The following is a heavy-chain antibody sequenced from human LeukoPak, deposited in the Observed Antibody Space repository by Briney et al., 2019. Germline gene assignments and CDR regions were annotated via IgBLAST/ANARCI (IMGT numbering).Heavy chain of an antibody. CDR2: ISGSGGST. J-gene: IGHJ4*02. CDR3: AIWARVAPDILTPRPRDY. D-gene: IGHD3-9*01. CDR1: GFTFSSYA. V-gene: IGHV3-23*01. Sequence: GGSLRLSCAASGFTFSSYAMSWVRQAPGKGLEWVSAISGSGGSTYYADSVKGRFTISRDNSKNTLYLQMNSLRAEDTAVYYCAIWARVAPDILTPRPRDYWGQGTLVTVSS.